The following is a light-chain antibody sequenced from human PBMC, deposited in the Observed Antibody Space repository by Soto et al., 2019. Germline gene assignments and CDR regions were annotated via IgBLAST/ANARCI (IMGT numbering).Light chain of an antibody. J-gene: IGKJ1*01. CDR1: QSLVSSDTNTY. CDR3: LQGSHWPWT. Sequence: DVVMTQSPLSLPVTLGQPASISCRSSQSLVSSDTNTYLNWYQQRPGQSPRRLIYKVSNRDSGVXDXXSGCGSGTDFTLKISRVEAEDVGVYYCLQGSHWPWTFGQGTKVEI. V-gene: IGKV2-30*01. CDR2: KVS.